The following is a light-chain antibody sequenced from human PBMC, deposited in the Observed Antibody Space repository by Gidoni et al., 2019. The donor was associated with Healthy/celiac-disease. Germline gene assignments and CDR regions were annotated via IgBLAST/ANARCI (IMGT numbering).Light chain of an antibody. CDR1: QSVSSSY. V-gene: IGKV3-20*01. CDR2: GAS. CDR3: QQYGSSLLT. Sequence: EIVFTQSPGTLSLSPGERATLSCRASQSVSSSYLAWYQQKPGQAPRLLIYGASSRATGIPDRFSGSGSGTDFTLTISRLEPEDFAVYYCQQYGSSLLTFGGGTKVESK. J-gene: IGKJ4*01.